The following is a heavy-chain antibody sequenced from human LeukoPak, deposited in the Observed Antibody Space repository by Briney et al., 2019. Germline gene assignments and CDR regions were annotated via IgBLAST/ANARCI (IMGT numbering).Heavy chain of an antibody. V-gene: IGHV3-11*04. CDR1: GFTFNDYY. D-gene: IGHD6-13*01. J-gene: IGHJ1*01. CDR2: ISSSGSTI. CDR3: ARIAAAGRVLEYFQH. Sequence: GGSLRLSCAASGFTFNDYYMSWIRQAPGKGLEWVSYISSSGSTIYYADSVKGRFTISRDNSKNTLYLQMNSLRAEDTAVYYCARIAAAGRVLEYFQHWGQGTLVTVSS.